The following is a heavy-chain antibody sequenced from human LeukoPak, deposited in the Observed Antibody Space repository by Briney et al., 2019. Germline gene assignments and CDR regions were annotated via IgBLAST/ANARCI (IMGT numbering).Heavy chain of an antibody. J-gene: IGHJ4*02. CDR3: ARDAAMVRGVLGD. V-gene: IGHV3-66*01. Sequence: PGGSLRLSCAASGFTVSSNYMSWVRQAPGKGLEWVSVIYSGGSTYYADSVKGRFTISRDNSKNTLYLQMNSLRAEDTAVYYCARDAAMVRGVLGDWGQGTLVTVSS. CDR2: IYSGGST. CDR1: GFTVSSNY. D-gene: IGHD3-10*01.